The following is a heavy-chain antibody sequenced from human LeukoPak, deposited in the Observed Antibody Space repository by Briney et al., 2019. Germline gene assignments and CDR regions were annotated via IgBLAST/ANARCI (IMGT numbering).Heavy chain of an antibody. CDR3: ARGGDPHYGMDV. Sequence: SETLPPCSVPGGSVRSSGYYWGWIRQPPEKGLEWIGTIYYTGSTNYNPSLKSRVTISVDTSKNQFSLKLSSVTAADTAVYYCARGGDPHYGMDVWGQGTTVTVSS. D-gene: IGHD2-21*01. CDR1: GGSVRSSGYY. V-gene: IGHV4-61*08. J-gene: IGHJ6*02. CDR2: IYYTGST.